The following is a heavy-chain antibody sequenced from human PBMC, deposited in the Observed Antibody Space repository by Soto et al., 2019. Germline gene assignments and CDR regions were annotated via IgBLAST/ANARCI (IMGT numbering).Heavy chain of an antibody. D-gene: IGHD3-16*01. V-gene: IGHV3-15*01. CDR1: GFTFSNAW. CDR3: TTDFGPVDERRDS. Sequence: EVQLVESGGGLVKPGGSLRLSCAASGFTFSNAWMSWVRQAPGKGLEWVGRIKSKTDGGTTDYAAPVKGRFTISRDASKNTLYLQMNSLKTEDTAVYYCTTDFGPVDERRDSWGQGTLVTVSS. J-gene: IGHJ4*02. CDR2: IKSKTDGGTT.